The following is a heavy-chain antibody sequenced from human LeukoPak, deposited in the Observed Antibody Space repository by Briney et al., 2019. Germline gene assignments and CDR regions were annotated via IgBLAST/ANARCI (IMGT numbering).Heavy chain of an antibody. CDR1: GYTFTSYG. CDR2: ISAYNGNT. V-gene: IGHV1-18*01. CDR3: ARRPQGTLPHYFDY. Sequence: ASVKVSCKASGYTFTSYGISWVRQAPGQGLEWMGWISAYNGNTNYAQKLQGRVTMTTDTSTSTAYMELRSLRSDDTAVYYCARRPQGTLPHYFDYWGQGTLVTVSS. D-gene: IGHD5/OR15-5a*01. J-gene: IGHJ4*02.